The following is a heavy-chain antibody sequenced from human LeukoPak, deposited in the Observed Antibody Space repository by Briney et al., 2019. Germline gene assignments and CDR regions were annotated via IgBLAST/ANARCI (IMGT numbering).Heavy chain of an antibody. J-gene: IGHJ4*02. CDR1: GFTVSSNY. CDR3: ANEAYGSGSYYTDY. Sequence: GGSLRLSCAASGFTVSSNYMSWVRQAPGKGLGWVSVIYSGGSTYYADSVKGRFTIPRDNSKNTLYLQMNSLRAEDTAVYYCANEAYGSGSYYTDYWGQGTLVTVSS. CDR2: IYSGGST. D-gene: IGHD3-10*01. V-gene: IGHV3-66*01.